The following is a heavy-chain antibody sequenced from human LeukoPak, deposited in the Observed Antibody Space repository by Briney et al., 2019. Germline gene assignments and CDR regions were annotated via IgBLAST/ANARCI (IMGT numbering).Heavy chain of an antibody. Sequence: ASVKVSCKASGYTFTSYGISWVRQAPGQGLEWMGWISAYNGNTNYAQKLQGRVTMTTDTSTSTAYMELRRLRSDDTAVYYCARVGNYYDSSGYYLPALEYWGQGTLVTVSS. J-gene: IGHJ4*02. V-gene: IGHV1-18*01. CDR3: ARVGNYYDSSGYYLPALEY. D-gene: IGHD3-22*01. CDR1: GYTFTSYG. CDR2: ISAYNGNT.